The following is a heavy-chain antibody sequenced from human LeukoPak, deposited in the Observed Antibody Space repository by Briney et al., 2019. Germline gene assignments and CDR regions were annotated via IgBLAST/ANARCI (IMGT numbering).Heavy chain of an antibody. CDR3: ASGIRERGFDY. J-gene: IGHJ4*01. V-gene: IGHV3-48*03. CDR2: ISSGGSTI. CDR1: GFTFSSYE. Sequence: GGSLRLSCAASGFTFSSYEMNWVRQAPGKGLEWVSYISSGGSTIYYADSVKGRFTISRDNAKNSLYLQMNSLRPDDTALYFCASGIRERGFDYWGHGTLVTVSS. D-gene: IGHD1-1*01.